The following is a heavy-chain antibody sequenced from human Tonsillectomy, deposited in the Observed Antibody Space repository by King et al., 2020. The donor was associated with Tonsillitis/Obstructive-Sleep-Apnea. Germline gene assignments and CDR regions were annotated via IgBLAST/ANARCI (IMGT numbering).Heavy chain of an antibody. CDR2: ISGSGGTT. V-gene: IGHV3-23*04. CDR3: AKDAVTEGASLAFGF. Sequence: VQLVESGGGLVQPGGSLRLSCAVSGFTFNTYTMSWVRQAPGKGLEWVSTISGSGGTTYYADSVKGRFTISRDNFNKILYLQVNSLRAGDTAVYYCAKDAVTEGASLAFGFWGQGTLVTVSS. J-gene: IGHJ4*02. D-gene: IGHD4-17*01. CDR1: GFTFNTYT.